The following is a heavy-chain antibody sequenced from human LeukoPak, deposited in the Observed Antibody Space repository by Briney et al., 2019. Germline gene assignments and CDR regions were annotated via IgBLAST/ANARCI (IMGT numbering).Heavy chain of an antibody. CDR3: EKGAAAGRYFDY. Sequence: GGSLRLSCAASGFTFDDYAMHWARQAPVKGLEWGSDISCNSCIIVYADSVKGRFTISRENGKNSLYLQMNSLRAEDTALYYCEKGAAAGRYFDYWGQGTLVTVSS. D-gene: IGHD6-13*01. CDR1: GFTFDDYA. J-gene: IGHJ4*02. V-gene: IGHV3-9*01. CDR2: ISCNSCII.